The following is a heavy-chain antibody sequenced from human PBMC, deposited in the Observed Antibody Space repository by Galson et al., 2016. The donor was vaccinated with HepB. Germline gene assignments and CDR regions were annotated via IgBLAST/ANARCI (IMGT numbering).Heavy chain of an antibody. V-gene: IGHV1-18*01. D-gene: IGHD2-2*01. Sequence: SVKVSCKASGYTFSSYGINWTRQAPGQGLEWMGYISAYNGNTNYARKPQGRVTMTTDTSTSTAYMELRSLRSDDTAVYYCATGCSSTNCFHNWFDPWGQGTLVIVSS. CDR2: ISAYNGNT. CDR3: ATGCSSTNCFHNWFDP. J-gene: IGHJ5*02. CDR1: GYTFSSYG.